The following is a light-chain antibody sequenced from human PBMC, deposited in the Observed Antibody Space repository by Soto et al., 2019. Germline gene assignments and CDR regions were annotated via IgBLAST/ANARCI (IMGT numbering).Light chain of an antibody. CDR3: QKYSSVIT. CDR2: AAS. J-gene: IGKJ5*01. V-gene: IGKV1-27*01. Sequence: DIQMTQSPSSLSASVGDSVTITCRASQGISNFLAWYQQKPGKVPKLLISAASTFESGVPSRFRGSGSGTDFTLTITSLQPEYVATYYCQKYSSVITFGQGTRLEIK. CDR1: QGISNF.